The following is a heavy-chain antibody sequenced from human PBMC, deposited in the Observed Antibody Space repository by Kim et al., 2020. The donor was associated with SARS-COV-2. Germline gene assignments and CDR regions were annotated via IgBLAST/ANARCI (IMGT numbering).Heavy chain of an antibody. D-gene: IGHD6-19*01. CDR2: IGGGAITT. J-gene: IGHJ4*02. Sequence: GGSLRLSCAASGFTFSRHAMSWVRQAPGKGLEWVSTIGGGAITTYYADSVKGRFTISRDNSKNTLFLQMNSLRAEDTAIYYCAKARTLLQWLGFDYWGQGTLVTVSS. CDR3: AKARTLLQWLGFDY. CDR1: GFTFSRHA. V-gene: IGHV3-23*01.